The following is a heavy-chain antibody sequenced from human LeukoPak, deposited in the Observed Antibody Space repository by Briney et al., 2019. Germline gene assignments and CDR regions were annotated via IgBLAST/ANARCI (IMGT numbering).Heavy chain of an antibody. D-gene: IGHD3-9*01. Sequence: PGRSLRLSCAASGFTFSSYAMHWVRQAPGKGLEWVAVISYDGSNKYYADSVKGRFTISRDNSKNTLYLQMDSLRAEDTAVYYCARVRGVLRYFDWTDDFDIWGQGTMVTVSS. J-gene: IGHJ3*02. CDR3: ARVRGVLRYFDWTDDFDI. V-gene: IGHV3-30*04. CDR1: GFTFSSYA. CDR2: ISYDGSNK.